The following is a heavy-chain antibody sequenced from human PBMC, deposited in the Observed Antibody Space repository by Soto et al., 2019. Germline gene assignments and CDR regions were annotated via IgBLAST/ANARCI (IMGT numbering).Heavy chain of an antibody. V-gene: IGHV4-39*01. CDR2: IYYSGST. Sequence: SETLSLTCTVSGGSISSSIYYWGWIRQPPGKGLEWIGSIYYSGSTYYNPSLKSRVTISVDTSKNQFSLKLSSVTAADTAVYYCANSGGVIVQDWGQGTLVTVSS. J-gene: IGHJ1*01. CDR3: ANSGGVIVQD. CDR1: GGSISSSIYY. D-gene: IGHD3-16*02.